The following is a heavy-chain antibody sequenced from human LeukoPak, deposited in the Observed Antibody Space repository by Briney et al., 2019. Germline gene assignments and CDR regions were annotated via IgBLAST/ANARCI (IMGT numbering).Heavy chain of an antibody. CDR2: INPNSGGT. V-gene: IGHV1-2*06. J-gene: IGHJ5*02. Sequence: ASVKVSCKASGYSFTGYYMDWVRQAPGQGLEWMGRINPNSGGTKYAQKFQGRVTMTRNTSINSVYMELSSLRSDDTAMYYCARKGNSYGLHRNWFDRWGQGTLVTVSS. CDR3: ARKGNSYGLHRNWFDR. CDR1: GYSFTGYY. D-gene: IGHD5-18*01.